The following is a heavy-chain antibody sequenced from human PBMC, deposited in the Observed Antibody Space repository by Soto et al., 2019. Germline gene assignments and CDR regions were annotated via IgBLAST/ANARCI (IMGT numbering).Heavy chain of an antibody. D-gene: IGHD2-15*01. V-gene: IGHV3-23*01. CDR1: GFTVSSHA. CDR2: VTADGGT. CDR3: APHVSCSGGSCQYDAFAI. J-gene: IGHJ3*02. Sequence: EVQVLESGGCLVQPGGSLRLSCEGSGFTVSSHAMTWIRQAPGKGPEGVSTVTADGGTYYADSVKGRFAMSRDTSENTLYLQKNSLGAEDTAAYYCAPHVSCSGGSCQYDAFAIRGQGTMVTVSS.